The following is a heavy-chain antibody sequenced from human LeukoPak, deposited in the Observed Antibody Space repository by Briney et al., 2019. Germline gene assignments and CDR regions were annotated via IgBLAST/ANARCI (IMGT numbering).Heavy chain of an antibody. J-gene: IGHJ5*02. CDR1: GYTFTSYG. D-gene: IGHD3-3*01. CDR3: ARASLYTNYDFWSGYYRDNWFDP. Sequence: ASVKVSCKASGYTFTSYGISWVRQAPGQGLEWMGWISAYNGNTNYAQKLQGRVTITTDTSTSTAYMELRSLRSDDTAVYYCARASLYTNYDFWSGYYRDNWFDPWGQGTLVTVSS. CDR2: ISAYNGNT. V-gene: IGHV1-18*01.